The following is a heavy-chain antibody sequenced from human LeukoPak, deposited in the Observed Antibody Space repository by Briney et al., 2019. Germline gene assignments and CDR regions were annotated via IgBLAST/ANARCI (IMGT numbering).Heavy chain of an antibody. CDR2: ISPYNANT. CDR1: GYYG. Sequence: GASVKVSCKTSGYYGINWVRQAPGQGLEWMGRISPYNANTDYAEKFKGRVTMTTDTSTSTAYMELRSLKSDDTAVYYCAKEWSGQNYYYGLDVWGQGTTVTVSS. J-gene: IGHJ6*02. V-gene: IGHV1-18*01. CDR3: AKEWSGQNYYYGLDV. D-gene: IGHD3-3*01.